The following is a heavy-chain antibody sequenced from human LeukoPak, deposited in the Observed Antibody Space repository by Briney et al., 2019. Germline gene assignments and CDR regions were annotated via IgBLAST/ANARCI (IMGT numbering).Heavy chain of an antibody. Sequence: GGSLRLSCAASGFIFSSYDTNWLRQAPGQGLEWISSISSSSSYIYYADSVWGRFTISRDNAKHSVFLQMNRLRAEDTAVYYCARALSIATTVDIWGLGTMVTVSS. J-gene: IGHJ3*02. CDR1: GFIFSSYD. D-gene: IGHD6-6*01. V-gene: IGHV3-21*01. CDR3: ARALSIATTVDI. CDR2: ISSSSSYI.